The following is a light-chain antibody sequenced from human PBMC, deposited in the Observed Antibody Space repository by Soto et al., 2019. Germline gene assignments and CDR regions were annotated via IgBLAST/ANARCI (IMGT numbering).Light chain of an antibody. CDR3: QQHNSYSAWT. CDR2: DVS. V-gene: IGKV1-5*01. J-gene: IGKJ1*01. CDR1: QSISNW. Sequence: DIQLTQSPSTLSASVGDRVTITCRASQSISNWLAWYRQKPGKAPQLLIYDVSTLGDGVPSRFSGSRSGTEYSLTINNLQPDDFATYYCQQHNSYSAWTFGQGTKVDIK.